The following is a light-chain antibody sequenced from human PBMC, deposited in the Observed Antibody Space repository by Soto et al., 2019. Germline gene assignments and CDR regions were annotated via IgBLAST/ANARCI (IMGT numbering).Light chain of an antibody. J-gene: IGLJ1*01. Sequence: QSALTQPASVSGSPGQSITISCTGTSSDVGGYNYVSWYQQHPGKAPKLMIYDVSNRPSWVSNRFSGSKSGNTASLTISGLQAEDEAYYYCSSYTSSSTYVFGTGTKLTVL. CDR1: SSDVGGYNY. CDR3: SSYTSSSTYV. V-gene: IGLV2-14*01. CDR2: DVS.